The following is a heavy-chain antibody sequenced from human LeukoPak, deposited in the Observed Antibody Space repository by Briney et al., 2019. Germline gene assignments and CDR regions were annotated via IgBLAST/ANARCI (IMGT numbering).Heavy chain of an antibody. CDR1: GGTFSSYS. Sequence: ASVKVSCKASGGTFSSYSVSWVRQAPGQGPEWMGTIIPMFGTTKYPQKFQDRVTMTTDESTTTVYMELSGLRSEDTAAYYCARPMSGRWLEPPFDFWGQGTLVTVSS. D-gene: IGHD5-24*01. V-gene: IGHV1-69*05. CDR2: IIPMFGTT. J-gene: IGHJ4*02. CDR3: ARPMSGRWLEPPFDF.